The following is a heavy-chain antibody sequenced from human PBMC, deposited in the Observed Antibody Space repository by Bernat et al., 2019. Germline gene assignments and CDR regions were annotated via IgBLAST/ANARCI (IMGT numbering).Heavy chain of an antibody. V-gene: IGHV3-74*01. D-gene: IGHD6-13*01. CDR1: GLTFSSHW. CDR2: INSDGSST. J-gene: IGHJ4*02. Sequence: EVQLVESGGGLVQPGGSLRLSCAASGLTFSSHWMHWVRQAPGKGLVWVSRINSDGSSTSYADSVKGRFTISRDNAKNTLFLQMTSLRAEDTAVYYCARDQYSSTWEPFDRWGQGTLVTVSS. CDR3: ARDQYSSTWEPFDR.